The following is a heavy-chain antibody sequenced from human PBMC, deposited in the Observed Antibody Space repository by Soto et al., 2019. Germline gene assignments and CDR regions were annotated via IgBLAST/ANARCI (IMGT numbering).Heavy chain of an antibody. V-gene: IGHV3-30-3*01. Sequence: QVQLVESGGGVVQPGRSLRLSCAASGFTFSSYAMHWVRQAPGKGLEWVAVISYDGSSKYYADSVKGRFTISRDTSKNTLYLQMNSLRAEDTAVYYCARSDRVRVAVAGQDYWGQGTLVIVSS. CDR2: ISYDGSSK. CDR3: ARSDRVRVAVAGQDY. D-gene: IGHD6-19*01. CDR1: GFTFSSYA. J-gene: IGHJ4*02.